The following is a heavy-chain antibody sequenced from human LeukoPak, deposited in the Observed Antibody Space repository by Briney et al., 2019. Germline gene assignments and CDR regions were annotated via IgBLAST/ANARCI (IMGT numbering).Heavy chain of an antibody. CDR1: GFTLTNFA. CDR3: AKYWLGKDRNDY. CDR2: ISYDGSNK. J-gene: IGHJ4*02. Sequence: PGGSLRLSCAASGFTLTNFAMHWVRQAPGKGLEWVAVISYDGSNKYYADSVKGRFTISRDNSKNTLYLQMNSLRAEDTAVYYCAKYWLGKDRNDYWGQGTLVTVSS. D-gene: IGHD2-15*01. V-gene: IGHV3-30*18.